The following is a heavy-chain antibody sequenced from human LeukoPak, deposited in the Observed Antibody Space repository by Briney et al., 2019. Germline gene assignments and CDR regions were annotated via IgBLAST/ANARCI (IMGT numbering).Heavy chain of an antibody. CDR1: GYTFTSYG. J-gene: IGHJ4*02. CDR3: ARDSRSPIFGVVIVDY. CDR2: ISAYNGNT. D-gene: IGHD3-3*01. Sequence: GASVKVSCKASGYTFTSYGISWVRQAPGQGLEWMGWISAYNGNTNYAQKLQGRVTMTTDTSTSTAYMELRSLRSDDTAVYYCARDSRSPIFGVVIVDYWGQGTLVTVTS. V-gene: IGHV1-18*01.